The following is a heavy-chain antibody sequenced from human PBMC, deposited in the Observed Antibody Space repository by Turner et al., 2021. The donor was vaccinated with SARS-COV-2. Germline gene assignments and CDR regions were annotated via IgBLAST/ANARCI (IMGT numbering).Heavy chain of an antibody. Sequence: QVQLEESGGGVVQPGRSLRLSCAASGFTFSSYGMHWVRQAPGKGLEWVAVILYDGSNKYYADSVKGRFTISRDNSKNTLYLQMNSLRAEDTAVYYCAKTHASYCSGGSCYSGYFDYWGQGTLVTVSS. CDR3: AKTHASYCSGGSCYSGYFDY. V-gene: IGHV3-30*18. J-gene: IGHJ4*02. CDR1: GFTFSSYG. CDR2: ILYDGSNK. D-gene: IGHD2-15*01.